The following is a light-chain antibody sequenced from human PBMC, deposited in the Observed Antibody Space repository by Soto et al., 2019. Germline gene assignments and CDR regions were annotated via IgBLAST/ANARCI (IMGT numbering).Light chain of an antibody. V-gene: IGKV1-5*03. Sequence: DMQMTQSPATLSASVGDRVSITCRASQSISNCLAWYQQKPGKAPKLLIYKASTLDIGVPSRFSGGGSGTEFTLTISILQPEDFAPYYCQQFNIYSGVKPFGQGTKVEI. CDR2: KAS. CDR1: QSISNC. CDR3: QQFNIYSGVKP. J-gene: IGKJ1*01.